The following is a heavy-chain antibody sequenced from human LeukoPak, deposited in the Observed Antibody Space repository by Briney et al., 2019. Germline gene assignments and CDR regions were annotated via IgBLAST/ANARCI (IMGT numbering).Heavy chain of an antibody. CDR1: GFTFSNYA. CDR2: ISGSSGNT. Sequence: GGSLTLSCAASGFTFSNYAMSWVRQAPGKGLEWVSVISGSSGNTYYADSVKGRFTISRDNSKNTLYLQMNSLRAEDTAVYYCAKDFLAARPEYHFDYWGQGTLVTVSS. V-gene: IGHV3-23*01. CDR3: AKDFLAARPEYHFDY. D-gene: IGHD6-6*01. J-gene: IGHJ4*02.